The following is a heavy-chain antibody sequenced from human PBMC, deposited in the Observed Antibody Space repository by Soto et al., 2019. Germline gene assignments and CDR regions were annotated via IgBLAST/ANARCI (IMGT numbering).Heavy chain of an antibody. CDR2: IDPSDSDT. Sequence: LGESLKISCKASGYSFSSYWIGWVRQMPGKGLEWKGIIDPSDSDTRYSPSFQGQVTISADKSISTAYLQWSSLKASDTAMYYCAARVGSSPLYYYGVDVWGHGTTVTVSS. CDR3: AARVGSSPLYYYGVDV. D-gene: IGHD3-10*01. J-gene: IGHJ6*02. V-gene: IGHV5-51*01. CDR1: GYSFSSYW.